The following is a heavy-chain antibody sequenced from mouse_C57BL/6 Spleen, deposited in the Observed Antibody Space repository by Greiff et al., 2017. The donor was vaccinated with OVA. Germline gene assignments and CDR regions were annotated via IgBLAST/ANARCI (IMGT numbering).Heavy chain of an antibody. V-gene: IGHV1-54*01. CDR2: INPGSGGT. Sequence: QVQLQQSGAELVRPGTSVKVSCKASGYAFTNYLIEWVKQRPGQGLEWIGVINPGSGGTNYNEKFKGKATLTADKSSSPSFIQLSSLTSEDSSVYFCAREGRVTWFAYWGQGTLVTVSA. CDR1: GYAFTNYL. CDR3: AREGRVTWFAY. D-gene: IGHD2-5*01. J-gene: IGHJ3*01.